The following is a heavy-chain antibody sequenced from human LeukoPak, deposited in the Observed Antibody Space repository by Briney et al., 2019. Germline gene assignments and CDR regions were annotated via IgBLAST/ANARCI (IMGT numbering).Heavy chain of an antibody. Sequence: PSGTLSLTCTGSGGSLSRYLWRWIRQPPGKGLAWIGYIYYCGSTNYNPSLKSRVTISVDTSKNQFSLKLSSVTAADTAVYFCARGAVAGTISLFDYWGQGTLVTVSS. CDR3: ARGAVAGTISLFDY. CDR2: IYYCGST. D-gene: IGHD6-19*01. CDR1: GGSLSRYL. J-gene: IGHJ4*02. V-gene: IGHV4-59*01.